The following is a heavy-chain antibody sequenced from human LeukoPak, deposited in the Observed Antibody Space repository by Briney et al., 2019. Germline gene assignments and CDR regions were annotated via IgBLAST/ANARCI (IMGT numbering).Heavy chain of an antibody. CDR1: GGSISSYY. V-gene: IGHV4-4*07. CDR2: LYTSEST. D-gene: IGHD5-24*01. Sequence: SETLSLTCTVSGGSISSYYWSWIRQPAGKGLEWIGRLYTSESTNFNPSLKSRVTMSIDTSQNQLSLKLSSVTAADTAVYYCARDIGYSDGGWFDPWGQGILVTVSS. J-gene: IGHJ5*02. CDR3: ARDIGYSDGGWFDP.